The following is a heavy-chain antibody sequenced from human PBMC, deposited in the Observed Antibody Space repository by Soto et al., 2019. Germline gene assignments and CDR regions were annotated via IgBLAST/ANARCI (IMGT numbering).Heavy chain of an antibody. J-gene: IGHJ6*03. CDR2: IYPVDSDT. V-gene: IGHV5-51*01. CDR3: ARGYNWNNYYYYYMDV. D-gene: IGHD1-20*01. CDR1: GYSFTSYW. Sequence: PGESLKISCKGSGYSFTSYWIGWVRQMPGKGLEWMGIIYPVDSDTRYSPSFQGQDTISADKSISTAYLQWSSLKASDTAMYYCARGYNWNNYYYYYMDVWGKGTTVTVSS.